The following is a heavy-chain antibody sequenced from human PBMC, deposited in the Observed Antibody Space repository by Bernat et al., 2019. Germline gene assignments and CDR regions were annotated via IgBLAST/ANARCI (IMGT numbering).Heavy chain of an antibody. CDR1: GFTFSSYW. D-gene: IGHD3-22*01. V-gene: IGHV3-74*01. J-gene: IGHJ6*02. Sequence: EVQLVESGGGLVQPGGSLRLSCAASGFTFSSYWMHWVRQAPGKGLVWVSRINSDGSSTSYADSVKGRFTISRDNAKNTLYLQMNSLSAEDTAVYYCARDKVGYYDSSGYYYYYYGMDVWGQGTTVTVSS. CDR3: ARDKVGYYDSSGYYYYYYGMDV. CDR2: INSDGSST.